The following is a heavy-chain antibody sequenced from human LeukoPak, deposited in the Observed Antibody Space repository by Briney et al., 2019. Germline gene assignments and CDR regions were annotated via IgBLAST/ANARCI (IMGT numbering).Heavy chain of an antibody. V-gene: IGHV3-66*01. J-gene: IGHJ4*02. CDR2: IYTGGDT. CDR1: GFTVSGHY. CDR3: AKEVGATQLDY. D-gene: IGHD1-26*01. Sequence: GGSLRLSCAASGFTVSGHYMSWVRQAPGKGLEWLSAIYTGGDTYYADSVRGRFTISRDSSQNTLYLQMNSLRAEDTAVYYCAKEVGATQLDYWGQGTLVTVSS.